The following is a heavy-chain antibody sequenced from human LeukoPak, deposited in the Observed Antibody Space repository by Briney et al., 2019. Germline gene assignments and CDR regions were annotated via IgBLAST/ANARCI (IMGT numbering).Heavy chain of an antibody. CDR3: ARRRSYGADY. D-gene: IGHD5-18*01. V-gene: IGHV4-34*01. J-gene: IGHJ4*02. Sequence: SETLSLTCAVYGGSFSGYYWSWIRQPPGKGLEWIGEINHSGSTNYNPSLKSRVTISVDTSKNQFSLKLSSVTAADTAVYYCARRRSYGADYWGQGTVVTVSS. CDR1: GGSFSGYY. CDR2: INHSGST.